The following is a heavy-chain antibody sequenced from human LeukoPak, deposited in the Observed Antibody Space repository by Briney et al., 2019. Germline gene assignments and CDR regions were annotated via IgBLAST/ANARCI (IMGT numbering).Heavy chain of an antibody. Sequence: ASVKVSCKASGYTFTGYYMHWVRQAPGQGVEWMGWINPNSGGTNYAQKFQGRVTMTRDTSISTAYMELSRLRSDDTAVYYCAREGCSGGSCYFDYWGQGTLVTVSS. CDR3: AREGCSGGSCYFDY. J-gene: IGHJ4*02. CDR1: GYTFTGYY. V-gene: IGHV1-2*02. CDR2: INPNSGGT. D-gene: IGHD2-15*01.